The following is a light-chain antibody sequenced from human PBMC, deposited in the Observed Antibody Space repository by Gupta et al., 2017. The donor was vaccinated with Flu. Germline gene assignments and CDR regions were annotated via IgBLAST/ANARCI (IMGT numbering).Light chain of an antibody. Sequence: ATPGEPASISCRSSQSLLHSNGYNYLDWYLQKPGQSPQLLIYLGSNRASGVPDRFSGSGSGTDYTLKISRVEAEAVGVYYCMQSLQTSYTFGPGTXVDI. CDR2: LGS. J-gene: IGKJ3*01. CDR3: MQSLQTSYT. CDR1: QSLLHSNGYNY. V-gene: IGKV2-28*01.